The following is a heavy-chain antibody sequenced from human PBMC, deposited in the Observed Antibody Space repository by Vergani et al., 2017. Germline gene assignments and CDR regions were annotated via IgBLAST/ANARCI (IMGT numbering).Heavy chain of an antibody. D-gene: IGHD4-11*01. J-gene: IGHJ6*03. CDR1: GGTFSSYA. Sequence: QVQLVQSGAEVKKPGSSVKVSCKASGGTFSSYAISWVRQAPGQGLEWLGGIIPIFGTANYAQKFQGRVTITADEATSTAYMELSSLRSEDTAVYYCARARLPLNSYYYYSSYMAVWRKGSSVTASS. CDR3: ARARLPLNSYYYYSSYMAV. CDR2: IIPIFGTA. V-gene: IGHV1-69*01.